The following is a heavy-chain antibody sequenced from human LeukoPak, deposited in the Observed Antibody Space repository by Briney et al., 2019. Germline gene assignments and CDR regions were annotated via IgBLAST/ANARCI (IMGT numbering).Heavy chain of an antibody. CDR1: GGTFSSYA. Sequence: ASVKVSCKASGGTFSSYAISWVRQAPGQGLEWMGGIIPIFGTANYAQKFQSRVTITADESTSTAYMELSSLRSEDTAVYYCASLGYYDSSGYYYFDYWGQGTLVTVSS. CDR3: ASLGYYDSSGYYYFDY. D-gene: IGHD3-22*01. J-gene: IGHJ4*02. CDR2: IIPIFGTA. V-gene: IGHV1-69*13.